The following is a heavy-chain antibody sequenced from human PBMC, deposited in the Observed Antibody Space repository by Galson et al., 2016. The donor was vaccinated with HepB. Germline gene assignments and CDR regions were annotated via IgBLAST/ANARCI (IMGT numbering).Heavy chain of an antibody. CDR3: ARSMGELYFDY. Sequence: SVKVSCKASGYSFTTYFLHWVRQAPGQRLEWMGWINAGRGDTKYSQKFQDRVTITSDTSARTACMEVTSLRSEDTAVYYCARSMGELYFDYWGQGTLVTVSS. V-gene: IGHV1-3*01. CDR1: GYSFTTYF. CDR2: INAGRGDT. J-gene: IGHJ4*01. D-gene: IGHD3-16*01.